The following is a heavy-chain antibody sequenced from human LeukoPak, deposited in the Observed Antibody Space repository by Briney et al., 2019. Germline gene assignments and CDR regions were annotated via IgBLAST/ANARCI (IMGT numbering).Heavy chain of an antibody. J-gene: IGHJ4*02. V-gene: IGHV1-69*04. CDR2: IIPTLEIA. CDR3: ARVLSGSWLWF. D-gene: IGHD5-18*01. Sequence: SVKVSCKASGGTFSSYAITWVRQAPGQALEWMGRIIPTLEIANYAQKFQGRVTITADKSTSTAYMELSSLRPEDTAVYYCARVLSGSWLWFWGQGTLVTVSS. CDR1: GGTFSSYA.